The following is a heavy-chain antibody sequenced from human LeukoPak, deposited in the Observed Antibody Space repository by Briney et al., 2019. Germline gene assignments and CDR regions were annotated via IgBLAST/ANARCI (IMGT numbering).Heavy chain of an antibody. Sequence: PGGSLRLSCAASGFTFSSYSMNWVRQAPGKGLDCVPSISSSSSYIYYADSVKGRFTISRDNAKNSLYLQMNSLGAEDTAVYYCARDGYSGSYNLYYYYYMDVWGKGTTVTVSS. CDR2: ISSSSSYI. D-gene: IGHD1-26*01. J-gene: IGHJ6*03. CDR1: GFTFSSYS. V-gene: IGHV3-21*01. CDR3: ARDGYSGSYNLYYYYYMDV.